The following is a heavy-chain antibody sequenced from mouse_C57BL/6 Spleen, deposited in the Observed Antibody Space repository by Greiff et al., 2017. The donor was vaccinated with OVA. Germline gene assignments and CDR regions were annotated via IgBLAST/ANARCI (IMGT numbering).Heavy chain of an antibody. Sequence: VQLQQSGAELVRPGASVKLSCKASGYTFTDYYINWVKQRPGQGLEWIARIYPGSGNTYYNEKFKGKATLTAEKSSSTAYMQLSSLTSEDSAVYFCARDGLRRLYYAMDYWGQGTSVTVSS. CDR1: GYTFTDYY. J-gene: IGHJ4*01. D-gene: IGHD2-4*01. CDR3: ARDGLRRLYYAMDY. V-gene: IGHV1-76*01. CDR2: IYPGSGNT.